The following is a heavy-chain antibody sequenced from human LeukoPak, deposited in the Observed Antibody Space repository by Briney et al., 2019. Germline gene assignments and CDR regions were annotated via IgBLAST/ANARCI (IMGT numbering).Heavy chain of an antibody. J-gene: IGHJ4*02. CDR3: ATGRYCSGGSCRRNYFDY. D-gene: IGHD2-15*01. V-gene: IGHV5-51*01. Sequence: GESLKISCKGSGYSFTSYWIGWVRQMPGKGLEWMGIIYPGDSDTRYSSSFQGQVTISADKSISTAYLQWSSLKASDTAMYYCATGRYCSGGSCRRNYFDYWGQGTLVTVSS. CDR2: IYPGDSDT. CDR1: GYSFTSYW.